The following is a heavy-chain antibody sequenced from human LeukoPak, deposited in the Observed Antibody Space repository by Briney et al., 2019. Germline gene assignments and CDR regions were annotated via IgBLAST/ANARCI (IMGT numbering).Heavy chain of an antibody. CDR2: INTNTGNP. CDR3: ARDRSLEPYGFVAFDI. Sequence: GASVKVSCKAPGYTFTSYAMNWVRQAPGQGLEWMGWINTNTGNPTYAQGFTGRFVFSLDTSVSTAYLQISSLKAEDTAVYYCARDRSLEPYGFVAFDIWGQGTMVTVSS. D-gene: IGHD1-1*01. CDR1: GYTFTSYA. J-gene: IGHJ3*02. V-gene: IGHV7-4-1*02.